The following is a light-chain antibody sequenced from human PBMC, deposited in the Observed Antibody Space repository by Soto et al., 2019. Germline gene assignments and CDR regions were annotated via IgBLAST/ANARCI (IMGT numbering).Light chain of an antibody. J-gene: IGLJ2*01. CDR1: SSDVGAYDF. CDR2: DVT. CDR3: SSYTTRSTLV. Sequence: QSALTQPASVSGSPGQSITISCTGTSSDVGAYDFVSWYQHYPGKAPKLVTFDVTHRPPGISDRFSGSKSANTASLTISGLQAEDEAFYYCSSYTTRSTLVFGGGTKLTVI. V-gene: IGLV2-14*01.